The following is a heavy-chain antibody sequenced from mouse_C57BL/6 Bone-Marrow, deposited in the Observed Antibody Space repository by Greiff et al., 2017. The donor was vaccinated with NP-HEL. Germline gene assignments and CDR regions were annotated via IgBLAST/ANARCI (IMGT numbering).Heavy chain of an antibody. CDR2: ISSGGSYT. V-gene: IGHV5-6*01. D-gene: IGHD4-1*01. Sequence: EVKVVESGGDLVKPGGSLKLSCAASGFTFSSYGMSWVRQTPDKRLEWVATISSGGSYTYYPDSVKGRFTISRDNAKNTLYLQMSSLKSEDTAMYYCARSWDWGQGTLVTVSA. CDR1: GFTFSSYG. J-gene: IGHJ3*01. CDR3: ARSWD.